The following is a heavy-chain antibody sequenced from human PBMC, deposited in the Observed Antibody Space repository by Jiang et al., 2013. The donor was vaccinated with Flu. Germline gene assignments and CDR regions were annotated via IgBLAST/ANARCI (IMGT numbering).Heavy chain of an antibody. V-gene: IGHV5-51*01. CDR1: GYSFTSYW. CDR3: ARLLFYCTNGVCSTSRGNWFDP. Sequence: EVKKPGESLKISCKGSGYSFTSYWIGWVRQMPGKGLEWMGIIYPGDSDTRYSPSFQGQVTISADKSISTAYLQWSSLKASDTAMYYCARLLFYCTNGVCSTSRGNWFDPWGQGTLVTVSS. D-gene: IGHD2-8*01. J-gene: IGHJ5*02. CDR2: IYPGDSDT.